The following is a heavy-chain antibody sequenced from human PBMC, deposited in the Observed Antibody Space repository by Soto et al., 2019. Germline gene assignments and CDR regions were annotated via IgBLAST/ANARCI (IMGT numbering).Heavy chain of an antibody. CDR1: GFIFSGPA. D-gene: IGHD3-10*01. J-gene: IGHJ4*02. Sequence: PGGSLRLSCAAPGFIFSGPAFPWVRQASGKGPEGVGRIRNKANSYETAYSASVRGRFTISRDDSKNTAYLQMNSLKTEDTALYYCTRPSHDTSSYFQHEAYYFDFWGPGTLVTVSS. CDR2: IRNKANSYET. CDR3: TRPSHDTSSYFQHEAYYFDF. V-gene: IGHV3-73*01.